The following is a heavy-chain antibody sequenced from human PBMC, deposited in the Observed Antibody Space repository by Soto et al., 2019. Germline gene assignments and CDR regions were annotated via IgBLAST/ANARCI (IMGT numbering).Heavy chain of an antibody. D-gene: IGHD6-13*01. J-gene: IGHJ3*02. CDR1: GYSFTSYW. CDR3: ATTYSSSQKTRGAFDI. CDR2: IYPGDSDT. V-gene: IGHV5-51*01. Sequence: PGESLKISCKGSGYSFTSYWIGWVRQMPGKGLEWMGIIYPGDSDTRYSPSFQGQVTISADKSISTAYLQWSSLKASDTAMYYCATTYSSSQKTRGAFDIWGQGTMVTVSS.